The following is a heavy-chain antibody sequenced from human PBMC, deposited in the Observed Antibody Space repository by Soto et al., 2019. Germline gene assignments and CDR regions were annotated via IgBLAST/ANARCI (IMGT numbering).Heavy chain of an antibody. Sequence: QVQLVQSGAEVKKPGSSVKVSCKASGGTFSSYAISWVRQAPGQGLEWMGGIIPIFGTANYAQKFQGRVTITADESTSTAYMELSSLRSEDTAVYYCAREIFIVGARPYYYYGMDVWGQGTTVTVSS. CDR3: AREIFIVGARPYYYYGMDV. D-gene: IGHD1-26*01. CDR1: GGTFSSYA. J-gene: IGHJ6*02. CDR2: IIPIFGTA. V-gene: IGHV1-69*01.